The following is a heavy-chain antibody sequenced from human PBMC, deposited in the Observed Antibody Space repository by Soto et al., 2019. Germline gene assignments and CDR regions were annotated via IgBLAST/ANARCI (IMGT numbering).Heavy chain of an antibody. CDR1: GGNSNSYS. V-gene: IGHV1-69*06. CDR3: ARDWRQMSRGGFFDY. Sequence: QVRQVQSGAEVKKPGSSVKLSCKVSGGNSNSYSIAWVRQAPGQGLQWLGTIVPLSGTPNNAHKFQGRVTITADTPTNTAYLELSSLRYEDTAIYYCARDWRQMSRGGFFDYGGQGSVVTISS. J-gene: IGHJ4*02. D-gene: IGHD3-3*01. CDR2: IVPLSGTP.